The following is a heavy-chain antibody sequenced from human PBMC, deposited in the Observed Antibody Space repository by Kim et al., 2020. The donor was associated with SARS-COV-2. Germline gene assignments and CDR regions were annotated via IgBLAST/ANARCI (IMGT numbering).Heavy chain of an antibody. CDR3: VRSAAAFDY. CDR2: ISGDGSGT. CDR1: GFSLSGYW. Sequence: GGSLRLSCAASGFSLSGYWMHWVRQAPGKGLVWVSRISGDGSGTVYADSVKGRFNISRDNAKNMLYLQMNSLSADDAAVYFCVRSAAAFDYWGQGTLVSVSS. J-gene: IGHJ4*02. V-gene: IGHV3-74*01. D-gene: IGHD6-13*01.